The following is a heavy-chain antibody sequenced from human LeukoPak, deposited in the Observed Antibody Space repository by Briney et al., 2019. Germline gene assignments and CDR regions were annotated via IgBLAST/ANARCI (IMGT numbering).Heavy chain of an antibody. Sequence: ASVKVSCKASGYTFTGYYMHWVRQAPGQGLEWMGWINPNSGGTNYAQKFQGRVTMTRDTSISTAYMELSRLRSDDTAVYYCARGLGIAVAGKDYWGQGTLVTVSS. D-gene: IGHD6-19*01. CDR1: GYTFTGYY. J-gene: IGHJ4*02. CDR2: INPNSGGT. CDR3: ARGLGIAVAGKDY. V-gene: IGHV1-2*02.